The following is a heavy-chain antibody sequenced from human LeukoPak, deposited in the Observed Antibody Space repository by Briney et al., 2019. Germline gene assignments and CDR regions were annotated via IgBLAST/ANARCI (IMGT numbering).Heavy chain of an antibody. D-gene: IGHD5-12*01. V-gene: IGHV3-21*01. J-gene: IGHJ4*02. CDR3: ARAHGGYVGPSSY. CDR1: GFTFSSYS. Sequence: GGSLRLSCAASGFTFSSYSMNWVRQAPGKGLEWVSSISSSSSYIYYADSVKGRFTISRDNAKNSLYLQMNSLRAEDTAVYYCARAHGGYVGPSSYWGQGALVTVSS. CDR2: ISSSSSYI.